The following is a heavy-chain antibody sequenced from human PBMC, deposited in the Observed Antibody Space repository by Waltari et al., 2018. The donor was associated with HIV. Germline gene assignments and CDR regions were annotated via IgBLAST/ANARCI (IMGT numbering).Heavy chain of an antibody. CDR2: SYYSGST. Sequence: QLQLQESGPGLVKPSETLSLTCTVSGGSIRSSSYYWGWIPQPPGKGLEWIGGSYYSGSTYYNPSLKSRVTKSVDTSKNQFSLKLSSVTAADTAVYYCARDLDSIGYYYWGVDYWGQGTLVTVSS. D-gene: IGHD3-22*01. V-gene: IGHV4-39*07. CDR1: GGSIRSSSYY. CDR3: ARDLDSIGYYYWGVDY. J-gene: IGHJ4*02.